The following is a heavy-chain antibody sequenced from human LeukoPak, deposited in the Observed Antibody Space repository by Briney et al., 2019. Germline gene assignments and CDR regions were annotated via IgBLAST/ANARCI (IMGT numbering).Heavy chain of an antibody. J-gene: IGHJ5*02. V-gene: IGHV3-21*04. CDR1: GFMFSNYN. Sequence: GGSLRLSCAASGFMFSNYNINWVRQAPGKGLEWVSSITSSSSYKYYADSVRGRFTISRDNSKNTLYLQMNSLRAEDTAVYYCAREVGGSYPPEFGWFDPWGQGTLVTVSS. CDR2: ITSSSSYK. D-gene: IGHD1-26*01. CDR3: AREVGGSYPPEFGWFDP.